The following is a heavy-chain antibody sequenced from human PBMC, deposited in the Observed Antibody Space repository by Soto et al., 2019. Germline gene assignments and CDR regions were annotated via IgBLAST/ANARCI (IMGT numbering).Heavy chain of an antibody. D-gene: IGHD2-15*01. CDR3: TKSSVHCSGGSCFDF. J-gene: IGHJ5*01. Sequence: EVQLLESGGGFIQSGGSLRLSCAASGFTFSSYAMSWVRQAPGKRLEWLSLISGSGATTYYADSVKGRFIVSRDKSKNTVYLQMNSLRADDTALHYCTKSSVHCSGGSCFDFWGQGTLVTVSS. CDR2: ISGSGATT. CDR1: GFTFSSYA. V-gene: IGHV3-23*01.